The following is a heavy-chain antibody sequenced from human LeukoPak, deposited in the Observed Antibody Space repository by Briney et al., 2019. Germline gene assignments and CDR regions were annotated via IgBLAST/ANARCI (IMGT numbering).Heavy chain of an antibody. CDR2: IYPGDSDT. CDR3: ARRCIFGVVHDAFDI. CDR1: GYSFTSYW. D-gene: IGHD3-3*02. V-gene: IGHV5-51*01. J-gene: IGHJ3*02. Sequence: GESLKIYCKGSGYSFTSYWIGWVRQMPGKGLEWMGIIYPGDSDTRYSPSFQGQVTISADKSISTAYLQWSSLKASDTAMYYCARRCIFGVVHDAFDIWGQGTMVTVSS.